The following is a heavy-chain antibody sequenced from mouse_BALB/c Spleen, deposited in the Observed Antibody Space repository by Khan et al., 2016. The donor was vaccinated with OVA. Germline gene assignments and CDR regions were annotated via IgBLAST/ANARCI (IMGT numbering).Heavy chain of an antibody. V-gene: IGHV1S81*02. CDR2: INPNNGGT. CDR3: TRSGYVSFVY. CDR1: GYMFTSYY. J-gene: IGHJ3*01. Sequence: QVQLKQSGAELVKPGASVKLSCKASGYMFTSYYMYWVKQRPGQGLEWIGEINPNNGGTNFNEKFKSKATLTVDKSSSTAYMQLSSLTSEDSAVYYCTRSGYVSFVYWGQGTLVTVSA. D-gene: IGHD3-2*02.